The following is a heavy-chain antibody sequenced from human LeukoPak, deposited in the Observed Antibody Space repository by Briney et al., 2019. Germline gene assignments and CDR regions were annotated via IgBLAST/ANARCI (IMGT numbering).Heavy chain of an antibody. V-gene: IGHV1-2*02. CDR1: GYTFTGYY. CDR3: ARVKYGDYSYYYYYYMDV. Sequence: ASVKVSCKASGYTFTGYYMHWVRQAPGQGLGWMGWINPNSGGTNYAQKFQGRVTMTRDTSISTAYMELSRLRSDDTAVYYCARVKYGDYSYYYYYYMDVWGKGTTVTVSS. D-gene: IGHD4-17*01. J-gene: IGHJ6*03. CDR2: INPNSGGT.